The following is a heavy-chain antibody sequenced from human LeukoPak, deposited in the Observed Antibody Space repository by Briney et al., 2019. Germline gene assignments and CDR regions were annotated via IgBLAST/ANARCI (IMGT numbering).Heavy chain of an antibody. CDR1: GFTFTSSA. CDR2: IVVGSGNT. J-gene: IGHJ6*03. D-gene: IGHD1-14*01. CDR3: AADSPDHYYYYYMDV. Sequence: SVKVSCKASGFTFTSSAVQWVRQARGQRLEWIGWIVVGSGNTNYAQKFQERVTITRDMSTSTAYMELSSLRSEDTAVYYCAADSPDHYYYYYMDVWGKGTTVTVSS. V-gene: IGHV1-58*01.